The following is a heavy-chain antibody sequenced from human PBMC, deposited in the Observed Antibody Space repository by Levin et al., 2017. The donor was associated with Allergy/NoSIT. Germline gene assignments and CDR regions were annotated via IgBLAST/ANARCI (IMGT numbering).Heavy chain of an antibody. CDR3: AQSNWNSRRYDY. CDR2: IDWDDDK. D-gene: IGHD1-1*01. Sequence: QTLSLTCTFSGFSLSTSGMCVSWIRQPPGKALEWLALIDWDDDKYYSTSLKTRLTISKDTSKNQVVLTMTNMDPVDTATYYCAQSNWNSRRYDYWGQGTLVTVSS. CDR1: GFSLSTSGMC. V-gene: IGHV2-70*01. J-gene: IGHJ4*02.